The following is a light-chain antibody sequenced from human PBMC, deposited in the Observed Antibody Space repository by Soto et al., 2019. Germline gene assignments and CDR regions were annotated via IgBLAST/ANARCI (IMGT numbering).Light chain of an antibody. Sequence: EIVMTQSPATLSVSPGERATLSCRASQCISSELAWYQQKPGQPPRLLIYSASTRATGVPARFTGSGSGSEFTLTISGLQSEDFAVYYCQPGHNWPLTFGQGTRLEI. CDR2: SAS. J-gene: IGKJ2*01. V-gene: IGKV3-15*01. CDR1: QCISSE. CDR3: QPGHNWPLT.